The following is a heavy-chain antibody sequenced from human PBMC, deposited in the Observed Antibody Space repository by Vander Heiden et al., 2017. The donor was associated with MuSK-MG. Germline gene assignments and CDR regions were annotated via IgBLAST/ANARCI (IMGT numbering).Heavy chain of an antibody. J-gene: IGHJ3*01. CDR1: GGSIRSHSYF. Sequence: QLHMQASGPGLAKPTETLSITCTRAGGSIRSHSYFSAWIRQPPGKGLEWVGSVDYSRSTYYNPSRKSRVTISVDKSKNQFCLNLSSVTAEDTAIYYCARPSVAAAGWVAFAVWFQGTMLSVS. D-gene: IGHD6-13*01. V-gene: IGHV4-39*01. CDR2: VDYSRST. CDR3: ARPSVAAAGWVAFAV.